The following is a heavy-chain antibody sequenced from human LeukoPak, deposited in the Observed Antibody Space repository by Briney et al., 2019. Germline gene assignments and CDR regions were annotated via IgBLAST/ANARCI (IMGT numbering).Heavy chain of an antibody. CDR2: INPSGGST. Sequence: ASVKVSCTASGYTLTSYYMHWVRQAPGQGLEWMGIINPSGGSTSYTQKFQGRVTMTRDTSTSTVYMELSSLRSEDTAVYYCAREGFPPKISDFWSGLGPYYYYGMDVWGQGTTVTVSS. D-gene: IGHD3-3*01. V-gene: IGHV1-46*01. J-gene: IGHJ6*02. CDR1: GYTLTSYY. CDR3: AREGFPPKISDFWSGLGPYYYYGMDV.